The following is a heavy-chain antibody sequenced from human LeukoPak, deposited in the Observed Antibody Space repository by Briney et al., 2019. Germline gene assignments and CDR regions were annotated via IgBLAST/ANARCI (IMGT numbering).Heavy chain of an antibody. Sequence: NPSETLSLTCAVYGGSFSGYYWSWLRQPPGKGLEWIGEINHSGSTNYNPSLKSRVTISVDTSKNQFSLKLSSVTAADTAVYYCARRLLYYDILTGYSGLYNWFDPWGQGTLVTVSS. J-gene: IGHJ5*02. CDR2: INHSGST. CDR1: GGSFSGYY. V-gene: IGHV4-34*01. CDR3: ARRLLYYDILTGYSGLYNWFDP. D-gene: IGHD3-9*01.